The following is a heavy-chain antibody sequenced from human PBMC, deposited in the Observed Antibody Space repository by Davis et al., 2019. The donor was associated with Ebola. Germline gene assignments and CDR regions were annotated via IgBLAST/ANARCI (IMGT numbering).Heavy chain of an antibody. J-gene: IGHJ6*03. V-gene: IGHV4-31*03. D-gene: IGHD3-22*01. CDR1: GGSISRGGSY. CDR2: IYYSGST. Sequence: PSETLSLTYTVSGGSISRGGSYWTWIRQHPGKGLEWIGYIYYSGSTYYKPSLKSRVTISLDTSKNQFSLNLYSVTAADTAVYYCARDLRYDSSGYDYYFYMDVWGKGTTVTAAS. CDR3: ARDLRYDSSGYDYYFYMDV.